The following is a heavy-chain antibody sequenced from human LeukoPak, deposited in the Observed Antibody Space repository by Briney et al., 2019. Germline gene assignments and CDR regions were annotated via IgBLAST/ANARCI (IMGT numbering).Heavy chain of an antibody. CDR2: IYYSGST. CDR3: AAVEMATIGYYYYMDV. J-gene: IGHJ6*03. D-gene: IGHD5-24*01. Sequence: SETLPLTCTVSGGSISSYYWSWIRQPPGKGLEWIGYIYYSGSTNYNPSLKSRVTISVDTSKNQFSLKLSSVTAADTAVYYRAAVEMATIGYYYYMDVWGKGTTVTVSS. V-gene: IGHV4-59*01. CDR1: GGSISSYY.